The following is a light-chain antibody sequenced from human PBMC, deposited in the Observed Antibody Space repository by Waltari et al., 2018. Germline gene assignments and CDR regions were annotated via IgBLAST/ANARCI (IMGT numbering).Light chain of an antibody. J-gene: IGLJ1*01. Sequence: SYELTQVTSVSVSPGQTTIITCPGHEFGERYVAWYQQKAGQSPVLLIYQDNKRPSGIPERFSGSNSGNTATLTIRETQTTDEADYYCQAWDNSLEVFGTGTRLTVL. CDR2: QDN. V-gene: IGLV3-1*01. CDR1: EFGERY. CDR3: QAWDNSLEV.